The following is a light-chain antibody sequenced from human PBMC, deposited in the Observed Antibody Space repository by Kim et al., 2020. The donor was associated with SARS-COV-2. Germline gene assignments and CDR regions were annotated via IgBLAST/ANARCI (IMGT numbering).Light chain of an antibody. CDR3: TSYTTTSTLV. J-gene: IGLJ2*01. Sequence: GQSITISCTGTSSDIGTYIFVSWYQQQPGKAPKLIIYDVSYRPSRVSNRFSGSKSGNRASLTISGLQAEDEAVYYCTSYTTTSTLVFGGGTQLTVL. CDR1: SSDIGTYIF. CDR2: DVS. V-gene: IGLV2-14*03.